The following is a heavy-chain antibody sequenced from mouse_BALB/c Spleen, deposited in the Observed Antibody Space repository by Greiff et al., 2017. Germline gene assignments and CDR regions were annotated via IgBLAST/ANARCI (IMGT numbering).Heavy chain of an antibody. CDR1: GYSFTSGYY. J-gene: IGHJ4*01. CDR2: ISYDGSN. D-gene: IGHD6-5*01. Sequence: EVKLVESGPGLVKPSQSLSLTCSVTGYSFTSGYYWNWIRQFPGNKLEWMGYISYDGSNNYNPSLKNRISITRDTSKNQFFLKLNSVTTEDTATYYCARAYSPYAMDYWGQGTSVTVSS. CDR3: ARAYSPYAMDY. V-gene: IGHV3-6*02.